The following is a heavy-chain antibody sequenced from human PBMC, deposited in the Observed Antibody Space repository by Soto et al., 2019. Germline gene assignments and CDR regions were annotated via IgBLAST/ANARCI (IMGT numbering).Heavy chain of an antibody. D-gene: IGHD3-16*01. J-gene: IGHJ6*02. Sequence: ASVKVSCKASGYTFTIYSMHWVRQAPGHRLEWMGWSNAGNGYTQYSQDFQGRVTITRDTSASTAYMELSSLRSEDMAVYYCARDGGSGMDVWGQGTTVTVSS. V-gene: IGHV1-3*02. CDR1: GYTFTIYS. CDR3: ARDGGSGMDV. CDR2: SNAGNGYT.